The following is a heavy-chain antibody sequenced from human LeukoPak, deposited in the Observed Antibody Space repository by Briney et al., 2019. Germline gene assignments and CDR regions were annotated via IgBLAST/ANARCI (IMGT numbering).Heavy chain of an antibody. CDR3: ARVNSMRGALAI. Sequence: PSETLSLTCTVSGGSISSYYWSWIRQPPGKGLEWIGEINHSGSTNYNPSLKSRVTISVDTSKNQFSLKLSSVTAADTAVYYCARVNSMRGALAIWGPGTLVTVSS. CDR2: INHSGST. D-gene: IGHD2/OR15-2a*01. CDR1: GGSISSYY. J-gene: IGHJ4*02. V-gene: IGHV4-34*01.